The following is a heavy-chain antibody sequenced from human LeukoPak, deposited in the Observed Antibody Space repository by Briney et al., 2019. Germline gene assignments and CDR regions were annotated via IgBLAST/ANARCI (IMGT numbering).Heavy chain of an antibody. D-gene: IGHD3-22*01. J-gene: IGHJ5*02. CDR1: GGSISSYY. CDR2: IYASGST. V-gene: IGHV4-4*07. CDR3: ARHQSSYYDSSGLSWFDP. Sequence: SETLSLTCTVSGGSISSYYWNWIRQPAGKGLEWIGRIYASGSTNYNPSLKSRVAMSVDTSKNQFSLKLSSVTAADTAVYYCARHQSSYYDSSGLSWFDPWGQGTLVTVSS.